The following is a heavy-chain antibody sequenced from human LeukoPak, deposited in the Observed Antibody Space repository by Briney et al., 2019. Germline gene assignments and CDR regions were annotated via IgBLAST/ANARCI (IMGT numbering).Heavy chain of an antibody. CDR1: GGSISSYY. CDR2: IYYSGST. Sequence: PSETLSLTCTVSGGSISSYYWSWIRQPPGKGLEWIGYIYYSGSTYYSPSLKSRVTISVDRSKNQFSLKLSSVTAADTAVYYCARGTERASWFDPWGQGTLVTVSS. CDR3: ARGTERASWFDP. V-gene: IGHV4-59*12. D-gene: IGHD1-1*01. J-gene: IGHJ5*02.